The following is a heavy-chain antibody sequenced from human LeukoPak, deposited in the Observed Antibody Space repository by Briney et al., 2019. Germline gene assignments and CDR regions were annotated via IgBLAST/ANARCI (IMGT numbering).Heavy chain of an antibody. CDR3: ARGGRGYCSSSSCYFDS. CDR2: TYYRSKWFN. V-gene: IGHV6-1*01. J-gene: IGHJ4*02. D-gene: IGHD2-2*01. Sequence: SQTLSLTCAISGDSVSSNSAAWNWIRQSPSRGLEWLGRTYYRSKWFNDYAASVRGRITINPDTSKNQFSLQLNSVTPEDTAIYYCARGGRGYCSSSSCYFDSWGQGALVTVSS. CDR1: GDSVSSNSAA.